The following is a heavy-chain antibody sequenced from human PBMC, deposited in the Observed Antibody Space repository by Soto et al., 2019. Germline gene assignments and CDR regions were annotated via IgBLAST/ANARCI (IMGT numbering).Heavy chain of an antibody. V-gene: IGHV4-61*01. CDR2: IYYSGST. Sequence: LSLTCTVSGGSVSSGSYYWSWIRQPPGKGLEWIGYIYYSGSTNYNPSLKSRVTISVDTSKNQFSLKLSSVTAADTAVYYCARDGRATAGMDVWGQGTTVTVYS. CDR3: ARDGRATAGMDV. J-gene: IGHJ6*02. CDR1: GGSVSSGSYY. D-gene: IGHD1-26*01.